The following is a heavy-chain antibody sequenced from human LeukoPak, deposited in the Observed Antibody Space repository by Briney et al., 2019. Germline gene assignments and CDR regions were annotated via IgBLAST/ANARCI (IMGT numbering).Heavy chain of an antibody. D-gene: IGHD6-13*01. CDR1: GYTFTSYY. V-gene: IGHV1-46*01. Sequence: ASVKVSCKASGYTFTSYYMHWVRQAPGQGLEWMGIINPSGGSTTYAQKFQGRITMTRDTSTSTVYMELSSLRSEDTAVYYCAREGRSTIDYWGQGTLVTVSS. CDR3: AREGRSTIDY. CDR2: INPSGGST. J-gene: IGHJ4*02.